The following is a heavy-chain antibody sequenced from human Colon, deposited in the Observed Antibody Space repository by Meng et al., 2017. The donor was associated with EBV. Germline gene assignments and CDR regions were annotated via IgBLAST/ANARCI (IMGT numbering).Heavy chain of an antibody. D-gene: IGHD3-9*01. CDR2: VSHPGSA. CDR3: ARVPTTGYKDH. J-gene: IGHJ4*02. CDR1: GGSFSGYV. Sequence: GAGLLKPSAHLSLTCAVHGGSFSGYVWSWVRQPPGKGMEWIGGVSHPGSANYNPSLKSRVTISVDASEKQFSLRLTSVTAADSAVYYCARVPTTGYKDHWGQGTLVTVSS. V-gene: IGHV4-34*01.